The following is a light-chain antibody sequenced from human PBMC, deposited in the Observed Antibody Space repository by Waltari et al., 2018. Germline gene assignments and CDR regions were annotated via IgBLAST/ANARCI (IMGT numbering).Light chain of an antibody. CDR1: QNLFYDFSNKNY. J-gene: IGKJ1*01. CDR2: WAS. CDR3: HQYYSSPWT. Sequence: DIVMTQSPDSQPVSLGETATISCKSRQNLFYDFSNKNYLAWYQQKPGLPPKLLIYWASTRHSGISDRFSGSGSGTHFTLTISDVQAEDVAVYYCHQYYSSPWTFGQGTKVEIK. V-gene: IGKV4-1*01.